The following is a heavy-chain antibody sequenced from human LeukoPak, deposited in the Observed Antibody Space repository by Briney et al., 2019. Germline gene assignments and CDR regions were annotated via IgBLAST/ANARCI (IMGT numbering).Heavy chain of an antibody. CDR3: ARGRYDSSGYYYCYYYMDV. CDR1: GGSFSGYY. D-gene: IGHD3-22*01. CDR2: INHSGST. V-gene: IGHV4-34*01. Sequence: SETLSLTCAVYGGSFSGYYWSWIRQPPGKGLEWIGEINHSGSTNYNPSLKRRVTISVDTSKTQFSLQLSSVTAADTAVFYCARGRYDSSGYYYCYYYMDVWGKGTTVTVSS. J-gene: IGHJ6*03.